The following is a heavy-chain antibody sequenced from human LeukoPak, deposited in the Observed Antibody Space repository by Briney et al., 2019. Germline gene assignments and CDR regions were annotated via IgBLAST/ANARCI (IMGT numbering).Heavy chain of an antibody. CDR2: ISSSSSYI. V-gene: IGHV3-21*01. D-gene: IGHD1-1*01. CDR1: GFTFSSYS. CDR3: ARAVGSGTFDY. J-gene: IGHJ4*02. Sequence: GGSLRLSCAASGFTFSSYSMNWVRQAPGKGLEWVPSISSSSSYIYYADSVKGRFTISRDNAKNSLYLQMNSLRAEDTAVYYCARAVGSGTFDYWGQGTLVTVSS.